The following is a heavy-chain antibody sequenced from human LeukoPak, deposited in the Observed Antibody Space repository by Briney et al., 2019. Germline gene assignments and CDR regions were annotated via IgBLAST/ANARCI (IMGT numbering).Heavy chain of an antibody. J-gene: IGHJ4*02. V-gene: IGHV4-38-2*01. CDR3: AALGVGPTTVNS. CDR1: GYSISTDYY. CDR2: IYHSGST. D-gene: IGHD4-17*01. Sequence: PSETLSLTCEVSGYSISTDYYWGWIRLPPGKRLEWIGNIYHSGSTSYNPSLKSRVTISVDTSKNQFSLKSNSVTAADTAVYYCAALGVGPTTVNSWGQGTLVTVSS.